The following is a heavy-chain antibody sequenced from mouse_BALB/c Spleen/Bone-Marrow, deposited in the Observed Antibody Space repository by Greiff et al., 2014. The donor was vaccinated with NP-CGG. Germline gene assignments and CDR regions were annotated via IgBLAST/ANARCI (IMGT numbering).Heavy chain of an antibody. Sequence: QVQLQQSGSVLVRPGASVKLSCKASGYTFTSSWMHWAKQRPGQGLEWIGEIHPNSGNTNYNEKFKGKATLTVDTSSSTAYVDLSSLTSEDSAAYYCARGGYGNYYFDYWGQGTALTVSS. CDR1: GYTFTSSW. CDR2: IHPNSGNT. J-gene: IGHJ2*01. D-gene: IGHD2-1*01. CDR3: ARGGYGNYYFDY. V-gene: IGHV1S130*01.